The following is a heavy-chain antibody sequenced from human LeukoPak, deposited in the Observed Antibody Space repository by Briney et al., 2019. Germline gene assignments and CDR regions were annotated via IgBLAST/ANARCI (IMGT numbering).Heavy chain of an antibody. CDR1: GGSISSGSYY. Sequence: SQTLSLTCTVSGGSISSGSYYWSWVRQPAGKGLEWIGHIYTSGSTSYNPSLQSRVTISVDTSNHEFSLKLTSVTAADTAVYYCARAGGSVGWYGTIDSWGQGTLVTVSS. V-gene: IGHV4-61*09. D-gene: IGHD6-19*01. CDR3: ARAGGSVGWYGTIDS. CDR2: IYTSGST. J-gene: IGHJ4*02.